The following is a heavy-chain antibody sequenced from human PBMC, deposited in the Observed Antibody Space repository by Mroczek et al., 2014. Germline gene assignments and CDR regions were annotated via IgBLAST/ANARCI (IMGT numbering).Heavy chain of an antibody. J-gene: IGHJ5*02. CDR1: VASSXLST. CDR3: ARSRSCDSTTCYEDYNYFGP. V-gene: IGHV4-59*01. Sequence: QLQESGPGLVKLPRPCPSPALSLVASSXLSTGAGFGSPHGKGLEWIGHIFLQWDHHLPIPPLKSRVAISIDKSKNQFFLRLSSVTAEDTAVYYCARSRSCDSTTCYEDYNYFGPWGQGTPIIVSS. D-gene: IGHD2/OR15-2a*01. CDR2: IFLQWDH.